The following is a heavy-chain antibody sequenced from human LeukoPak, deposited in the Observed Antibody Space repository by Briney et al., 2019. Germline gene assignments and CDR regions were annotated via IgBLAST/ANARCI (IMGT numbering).Heavy chain of an antibody. Sequence: PGGSLRLSCAASGFTFDDYAMHWVRQPPGKGLEWVSAINWNSGNIAYADSVKGRFTISRDNAKNSLYLQMNSLRAEDTALYYCAKDVGATTGYYFDYWGQGTLVTVSS. CDR2: INWNSGNI. CDR1: GFTFDDYA. D-gene: IGHD1-26*01. J-gene: IGHJ4*02. CDR3: AKDVGATTGYYFDY. V-gene: IGHV3-9*01.